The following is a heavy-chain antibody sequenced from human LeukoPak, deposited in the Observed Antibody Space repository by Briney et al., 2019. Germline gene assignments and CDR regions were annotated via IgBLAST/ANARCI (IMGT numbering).Heavy chain of an antibody. V-gene: IGHV3-7*01. J-gene: IGHJ4*02. D-gene: IGHD1-7*01. Sequence: GGSLRLSCTASGFTFSYNWMSWVRQAPGKGLESLASIMPDGSEEKYMDSVKGRLTISRDNAKNSLYLQMNSLRAEDTALYYCAKLLGTVTTYDYWGQGTLVTVSS. CDR2: IMPDGSEE. CDR3: AKLLGTVTTYDY. CDR1: GFTFSYNW.